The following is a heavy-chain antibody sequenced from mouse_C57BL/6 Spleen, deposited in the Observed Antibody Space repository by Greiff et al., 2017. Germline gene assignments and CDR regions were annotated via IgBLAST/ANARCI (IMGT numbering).Heavy chain of an antibody. CDR3: ARGNYFDY. V-gene: IGHV1-50*01. CDR1: GYTFTSYW. J-gene: IGHJ2*01. CDR2: IDPSDSYT. Sequence: QVQLQQSGAELVKPGASVKLSCKASGYTFTSYWMQWVKQRPGQGLEWIGEIDPSDSYTNYNQKFKGKATLTVDTSSCTAYMQLSSLTSEDSAVYYCARGNYFDYWGQGTTLTVSS.